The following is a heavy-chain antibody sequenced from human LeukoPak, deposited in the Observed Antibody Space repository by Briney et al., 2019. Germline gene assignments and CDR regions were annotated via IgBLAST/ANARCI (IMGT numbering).Heavy chain of an antibody. CDR1: GFTFTTNS. V-gene: IGHV3-21*01. CDR2: IGSSSSYI. D-gene: IGHD4-17*01. J-gene: IGHJ4*02. CDR3: ARVCGDYGGGIDY. Sequence: GGSLRLSCAASGFTFTTNSMNWVRQAPGKGLEWVSSIGSSSSYIYYADSVKGRFTISRDNAKKSLFLDMNSLRAEDTAVYYCARVCGDYGGGIDYWGQGTLVTVSS.